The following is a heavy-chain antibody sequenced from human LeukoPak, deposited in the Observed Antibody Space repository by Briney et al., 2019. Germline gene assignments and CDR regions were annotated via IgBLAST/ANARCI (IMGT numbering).Heavy chain of an antibody. D-gene: IGHD3-22*01. Sequence: PSQTLSLTCAVSGGSISSGGYSWRWIRQPPGKGLEWIGYIYHSGSTYYNPSLKSRVTISVDRSKNQFSLKLSSVTAADTAVYYCARGGYYYDSSGPTDTFDYWGQGTLVTVSS. J-gene: IGHJ4*02. CDR2: IYHSGST. CDR1: GGSISSGGYS. CDR3: ARGGYYYDSSGPTDTFDY. V-gene: IGHV4-30-2*01.